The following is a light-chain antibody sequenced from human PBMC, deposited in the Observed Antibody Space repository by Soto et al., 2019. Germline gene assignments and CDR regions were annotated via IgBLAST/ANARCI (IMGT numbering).Light chain of an antibody. CDR1: QSINSN. V-gene: IGKV3-15*01. CDR2: RAS. Sequence: IVMTQSPATLSVSPVDRSTLSCRASQSINSNLAWYQQKPGQAPRLLMFRASIRATGFPARFSGSGSGTEFNITISSLQSEDSAIYYCQQYNNWPRATFGGGTRWIS. J-gene: IGKJ4*01. CDR3: QQYNNWPRAT.